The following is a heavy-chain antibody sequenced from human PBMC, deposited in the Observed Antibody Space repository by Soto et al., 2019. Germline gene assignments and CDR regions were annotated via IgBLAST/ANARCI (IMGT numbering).Heavy chain of an antibody. CDR2: ISASGGLK. J-gene: IGHJ6*02. D-gene: IGHD1-1*01. V-gene: IGHV3-23*01. Sequence: EVQLSESGGDLRQPGGSLRLSCAASGFTFTNYAMTWVRQTPGKGLEWVSGISASGGLKYYADSVQGRFTVSRDNSKNILYLQMDGLRVEDTAVYYCAKDRALDNQTPYGMDVWGQGTTVTV. CDR3: AKDRALDNQTPYGMDV. CDR1: GFTFTNYA.